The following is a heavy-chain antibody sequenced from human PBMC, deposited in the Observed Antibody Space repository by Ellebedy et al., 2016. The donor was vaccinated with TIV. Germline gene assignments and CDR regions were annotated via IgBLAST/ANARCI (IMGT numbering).Heavy chain of an antibody. CDR1: GFTFS. Sequence: GESLKISCAASGFTFSMNWVRQAPGKGLEWVSTISGSGGNTYYADSVKGRFTISRDNSKNTLNLQMNSLRAEDTAVYYCAKDARSGSYEYGMDVWGQGTTVTVSS. V-gene: IGHV3-23*01. CDR3: AKDARSGSYEYGMDV. J-gene: IGHJ6*02. D-gene: IGHD3-10*01. CDR2: ISGSGGNT.